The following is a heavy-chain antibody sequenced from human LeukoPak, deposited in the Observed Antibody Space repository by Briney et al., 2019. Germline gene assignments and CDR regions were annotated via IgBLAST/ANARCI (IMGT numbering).Heavy chain of an antibody. V-gene: IGHV4-39*07. D-gene: IGHD3-9*01. CDR2: IYYSGST. CDR1: GGSISSSSYY. CDR3: ARVDMYDILSSYSGYFDY. J-gene: IGHJ4*02. Sequence: TPSETLSLTCTVSGGSISSSSYYWGWIRQPPGKGLEWIGNIYYSGSTYYNPSLKSRVTISVDTSKNQFSLKLSSVTAADTAVYYCARVDMYDILSSYSGYFDYWGQGTLVTVSS.